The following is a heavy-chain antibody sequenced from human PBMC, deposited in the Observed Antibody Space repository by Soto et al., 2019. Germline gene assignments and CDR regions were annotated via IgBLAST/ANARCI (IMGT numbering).Heavy chain of an antibody. CDR2: INPASGST. V-gene: IGHV1-46*01. Sequence: QVQLVQSGAEVKKPGASLKVSGRPSESTLTHSSIHWVRRAPGQGLECLGIINPASGSTNYAQDFQGRVTLTMDTSTTTVYMELSGLRAEDTAIFYCARDLAAGDHWGQGTLVTVSS. J-gene: IGHJ4*02. CDR1: ESTLTHSS. D-gene: IGHD6-13*01. CDR3: ARDLAAGDH.